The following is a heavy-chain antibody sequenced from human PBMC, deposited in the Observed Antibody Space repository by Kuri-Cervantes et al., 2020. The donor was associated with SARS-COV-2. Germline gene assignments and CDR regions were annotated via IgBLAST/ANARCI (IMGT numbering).Heavy chain of an antibody. V-gene: IGHV1-2*02. J-gene: IGHJ4*02. CDR1: GYTFTDYY. D-gene: IGHD5-12*01. Sequence: ASVKVSCKAAGYTFTDYYIHWVRQAPGQGLEWMGWINPISGGTKYAQKFQGRVTMTRDTSISTAYMELSRLRSDDTAVYYCARDPGSGYDYGFDYWGQGTLVTVSS. CDR2: INPISGGT. CDR3: ARDPGSGYDYGFDY.